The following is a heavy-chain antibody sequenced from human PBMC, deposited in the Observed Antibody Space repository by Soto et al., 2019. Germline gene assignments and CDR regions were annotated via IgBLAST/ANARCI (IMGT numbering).Heavy chain of an antibody. Sequence: GGSLRLSCAASGFTFSDYYMSWIRQAPGKGLEWVSYISSSGSTIYYADSVKGRFTISRDNAKNSLYLQMNSLRAEDTAVYYCARVRSGYDGAGYYYYYYMDVWGKGTTVTVSS. D-gene: IGHD6-25*01. CDR3: ARVRSGYDGAGYYYYYYMDV. CDR2: ISSSGSTI. CDR1: GFTFSDYY. J-gene: IGHJ6*03. V-gene: IGHV3-11*01.